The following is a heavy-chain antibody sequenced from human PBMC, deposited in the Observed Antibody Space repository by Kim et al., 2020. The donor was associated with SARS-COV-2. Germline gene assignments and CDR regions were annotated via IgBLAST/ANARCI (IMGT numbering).Heavy chain of an antibody. J-gene: IGHJ6*03. CDR3: ARDRVYYDFWSGYYTGDHADYYMDV. D-gene: IGHD3-3*01. Sequence: SETLSLTCTVSGGSISSYYWSWIRQPPGKGLEWIGYIYYSGSTNYNPSLKSRVTISVDTSKNQFSLKLSSVTAADTAVYYCARDRVYYDFWSGYYTGDHADYYMDVWGKGTTVTVSS. CDR2: IYYSGST. V-gene: IGHV4-59*01. CDR1: GGSISSYY.